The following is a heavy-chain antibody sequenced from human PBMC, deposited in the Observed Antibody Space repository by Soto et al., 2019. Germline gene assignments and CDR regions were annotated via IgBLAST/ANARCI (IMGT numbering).Heavy chain of an antibody. CDR1: GGTLSSYA. V-gene: IGHV1-69*13. D-gene: IGHD5-12*01. CDR2: IIPIFGTA. CDR3: ARDDSRYYAGGYSDY. Sequence: GASVKVSCKASGGTLSSYAISWVRQAPGQGLEWMGGIIPIFGTANYAQKFQGRVTITADESTSTAYMELSSLRSEDTAVYYCARDDSRYYAGGYSDYWGQGTLVTVSS. J-gene: IGHJ4*02.